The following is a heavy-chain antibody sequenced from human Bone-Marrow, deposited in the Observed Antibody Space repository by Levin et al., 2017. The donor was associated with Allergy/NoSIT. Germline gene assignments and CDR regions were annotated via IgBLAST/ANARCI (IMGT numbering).Heavy chain of an antibody. Sequence: GESLKISCAASGFTFSSYAMHWVRQAPGKGLEWVAVISYDGSNKYYADSVKGRFTISRDNSKNTLYLQMNSLRAEDTAVYYCARERWARYYYYYMDVWGKGTTVTVSS. D-gene: IGHD4-23*01. CDR3: ARERWARYYYYYMDV. CDR2: ISYDGSNK. CDR1: GFTFSSYA. J-gene: IGHJ6*03. V-gene: IGHV3-30-3*01.